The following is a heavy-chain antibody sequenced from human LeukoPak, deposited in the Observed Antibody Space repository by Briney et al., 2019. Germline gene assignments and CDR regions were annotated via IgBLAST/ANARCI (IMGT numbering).Heavy chain of an antibody. J-gene: IGHJ4*02. CDR1: GYTFTGHH. CDR2: ANPDSGGT. Sequence: GASVKVSCKASGYTFTGHHMHWVRQAPGQGFQYMGRANPDSGGTNYAQKFQGRVTMTRDTSISTAFMELKSLTSDDTAVYYCARARTIGWSDFDYWGQGTLVTVSS. V-gene: IGHV1-2*06. D-gene: IGHD6-19*01. CDR3: ARARTIGWSDFDY.